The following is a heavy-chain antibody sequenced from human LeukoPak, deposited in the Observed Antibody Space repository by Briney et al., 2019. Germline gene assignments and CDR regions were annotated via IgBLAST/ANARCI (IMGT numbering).Heavy chain of an antibody. D-gene: IGHD1-26*01. Sequence: KASETLSLTCVVSGGSITTDFWSWIRQPAGKGLEWIGRVYTNGGTNYNPSLKSRVTMSIDTAKNQISLKVRSVTAADTAVYYCAGGHSGSSAKVLYYYYMDVWGKGTMVTVSS. CDR3: AGGHSGSSAKVLYYYYMDV. CDR1: GGSITTDF. J-gene: IGHJ6*03. CDR2: VYTNGGT. V-gene: IGHV4-4*07.